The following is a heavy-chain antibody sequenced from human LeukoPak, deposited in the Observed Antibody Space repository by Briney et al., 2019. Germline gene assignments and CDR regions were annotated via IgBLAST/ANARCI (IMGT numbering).Heavy chain of an antibody. CDR3: ARGYGGIYYYYMDV. CDR2: INHSGST. Sequence: SETLSLTCAVYGGSFSGYYWSWIRQPPGEGLEWIGEINHSGSTNYNPSLKSRVTISVDTSKNQFSLKLSSVTAADPAVYYCARGYGGIYYYYMDVWGKGTTVTVSS. D-gene: IGHD3-16*01. J-gene: IGHJ6*03. CDR1: GGSFSGYY. V-gene: IGHV4-34*01.